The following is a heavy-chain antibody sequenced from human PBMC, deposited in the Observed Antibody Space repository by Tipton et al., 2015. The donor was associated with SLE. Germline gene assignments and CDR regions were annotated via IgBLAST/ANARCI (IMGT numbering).Heavy chain of an antibody. J-gene: IGHJ6*02. CDR3: TRGGFREPDDFYYGMDV. D-gene: IGHD3-10*01. CDR1: GGSISSGFYF. CDR2: IYYSGST. Sequence: LRLSCAVSGGSISSGFYFWSWVRQPPGKGLEWIGNIYYSGSTYYNPSLQSRVTISLDKSKNQFSLRLSSVTAADTAVYYCTRGGFREPDDFYYGMDVWGQGTPVTVSS. V-gene: IGHV4-30-2*01.